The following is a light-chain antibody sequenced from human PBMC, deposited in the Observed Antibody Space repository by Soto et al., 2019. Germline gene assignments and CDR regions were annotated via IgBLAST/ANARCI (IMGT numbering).Light chain of an antibody. V-gene: IGKV3-11*01. CDR1: QSVSSS. CDR2: DAS. CDR3: QQRTNWPYN. J-gene: IGKJ2*01. Sequence: EIVLTQSPATLSLSPGERATLSCRASQSVSSSLAWYQQKPGQAPRLLIYDASNRATGIPARFSGSGSGTDFTLTNSSLEPEDFAVYYCQQRTNWPYNFGQGTKLEIK.